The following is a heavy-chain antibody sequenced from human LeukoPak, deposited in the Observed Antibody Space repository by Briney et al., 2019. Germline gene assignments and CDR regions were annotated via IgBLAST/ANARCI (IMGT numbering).Heavy chain of an antibody. D-gene: IGHD3-9*01. CDR3: ARGPPRNFFPDGTAFDY. CDR1: AASFSGDY. Sequence: SESLSLTCSVYAASFSGDYCSWGRQPPRKGLWWSGEINHIGGANYNPSLKSRVTISVDTSKNQFSLKLSSVTAADTAVYYCARGPPRNFFPDGTAFDYWGQGTLVTVSS. J-gene: IGHJ4*02. CDR2: INHIGGA. V-gene: IGHV4-34*01.